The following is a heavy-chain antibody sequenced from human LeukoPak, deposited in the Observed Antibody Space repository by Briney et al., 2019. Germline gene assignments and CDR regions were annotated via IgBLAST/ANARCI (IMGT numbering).Heavy chain of an antibody. V-gene: IGHV3-7*01. D-gene: IGHD1-26*01. Sequence: PGGSLRLSCAASGFTFSSYSMNWVRQAPRKGLEWVANIKQDGSEKYYVDSVKGRFTISRDNAKNSLYPQMNSLRAEDTAVYYCARDGTAARQWEPTLRNYWGQGTLVTVSS. J-gene: IGHJ4*02. CDR2: IKQDGSEK. CDR3: ARDGTAARQWEPTLRNY. CDR1: GFTFSSYS.